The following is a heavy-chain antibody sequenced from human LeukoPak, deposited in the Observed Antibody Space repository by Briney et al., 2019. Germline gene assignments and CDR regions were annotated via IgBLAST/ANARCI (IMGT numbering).Heavy chain of an antibody. CDR3: ARPRYDNSWEYFDY. CDR2: FYPSDSDT. CDR1: GYSFTNYW. J-gene: IGHJ4*02. Sequence: GESLKISCKGSGYSFTNYWIGWVRQMPGKGLEWMGIFYPSDSDTRYSPSFQGQVTISADKSISTAYLQWSSLKASDTAMYYCARPRYDNSWEYFDYWGQGTLVTVSS. V-gene: IGHV5-51*01. D-gene: IGHD6-13*01.